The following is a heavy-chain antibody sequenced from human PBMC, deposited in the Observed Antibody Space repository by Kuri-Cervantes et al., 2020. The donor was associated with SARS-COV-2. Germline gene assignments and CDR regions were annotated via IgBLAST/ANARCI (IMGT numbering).Heavy chain of an antibody. V-gene: IGHV3-7*01. Sequence: GGSLRLSCAASGFTFTDYWMSWVRQAPGKGLEWVGNVRPDGNSKGYVDAVKGRFTISRDNAKNSLYLQMNSLTAEDTAVYYCARGGRYYFDYWGQGSLVTVSS. CDR2: VRPDGNSK. CDR3: ARGGRYYFDY. CDR1: GFTFTDYW. D-gene: IGHD1-26*01. J-gene: IGHJ4*02.